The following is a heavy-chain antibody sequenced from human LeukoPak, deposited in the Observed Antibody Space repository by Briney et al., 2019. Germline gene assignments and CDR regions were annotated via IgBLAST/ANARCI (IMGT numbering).Heavy chain of an antibody. V-gene: IGHV4-39*02. J-gene: IGHJ5*02. D-gene: IGHD1-26*01. Sequence: SETLSLTCTVSGGSISSSSYYWGWIRQPPGKGLEWIGSIYYSGSTYYNPSLKSRVTISVDTSKNQFSLKLSSVTAADTAVYYCARDGGIVGATTGWFDPWGQGTLVTVSS. CDR3: ARDGGIVGATTGWFDP. CDR1: GGSISSSSYY. CDR2: IYYSGST.